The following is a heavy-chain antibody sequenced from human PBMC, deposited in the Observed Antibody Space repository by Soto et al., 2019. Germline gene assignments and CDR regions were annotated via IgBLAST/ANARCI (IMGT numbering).Heavy chain of an antibody. J-gene: IGHJ4*02. D-gene: IGHD4-17*01. Sequence: GGFRRLSCGASGFTFSRYWLTWVRQAPGKGLEWVANIKEDGSEKYYVDSVKGRFTTSRDNAKNSLYLQMNSLRAEDTAVYYCARLIRGSEYGDSIDDWGQGSLGTVSS. CDR1: GFTFSRYW. V-gene: IGHV3-7*03. CDR2: IKEDGSEK. CDR3: ARLIRGSEYGDSIDD.